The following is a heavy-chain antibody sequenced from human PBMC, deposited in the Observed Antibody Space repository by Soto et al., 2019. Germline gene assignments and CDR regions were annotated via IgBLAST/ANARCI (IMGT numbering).Heavy chain of an antibody. J-gene: IGHJ6*02. V-gene: IGHV3-73*01. D-gene: IGHD3-22*01. CDR1: GFTFCGSA. CDR3: TRRVIGSGYSQRFQYSGMDV. Sequence: PRLSCAASGFTFCGSAIHWVRLAPGKGLEWVGRIRSKANAYATAYGASVKGRFTVGRDDSENTANLQMNSLKTADTAVYYCTRRVIGSGYSQRFQYSGMDVWGQGTTVTVSS. CDR2: IRSKANAYAT.